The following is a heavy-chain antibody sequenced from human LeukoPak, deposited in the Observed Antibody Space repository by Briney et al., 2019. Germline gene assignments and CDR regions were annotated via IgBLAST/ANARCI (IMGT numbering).Heavy chain of an antibody. CDR3: ATTGYSNRNY. CDR1: GLPFSSFA. Sequence: GGSLRFSGAASGLPFSSFAMGWSPRAPGKGLQWVSSISGRDGSTYYAASVKGRFTISRDNSKNTLYLQMNSLRDEDTAVYYCATTGYSNRNYWGQGTLVTVSS. D-gene: IGHD6-13*01. V-gene: IGHV3-23*01. J-gene: IGHJ4*02. CDR2: ISGRDGST.